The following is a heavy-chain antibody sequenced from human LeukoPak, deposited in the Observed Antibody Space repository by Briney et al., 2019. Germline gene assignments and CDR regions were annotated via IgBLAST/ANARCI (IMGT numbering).Heavy chain of an antibody. V-gene: IGHV4-4*07. CDR2: IYTSGST. J-gene: IGHJ3*02. CDR1: GGSISSYY. Sequence: SETLSLTCTVSGGSISSYYWSWIRQPAGKGLEWIGRIYTSGSTYYNPSLKSRVTISVDTSKNQFSLKLSSVTAADTAVYYCAAPMAFDAFDIWGQGTMVTVSS. D-gene: IGHD3-10*01. CDR3: AAPMAFDAFDI.